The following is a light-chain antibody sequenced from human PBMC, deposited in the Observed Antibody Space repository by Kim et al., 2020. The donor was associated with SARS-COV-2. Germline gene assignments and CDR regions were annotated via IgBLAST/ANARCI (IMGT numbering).Light chain of an antibody. J-gene: IGKJ4*01. Sequence: ASVGDRVTITCRASQDTSTYLAWYQLQPGRAPKLLIYAASTLQSGVPSRFSGSGSGTDFTLTISSLQPEDFATYYCQQLNSYPLTFGGGTKVDIK. CDR1: QDTSTY. CDR2: AAS. CDR3: QQLNSYPLT. V-gene: IGKV1-9*01.